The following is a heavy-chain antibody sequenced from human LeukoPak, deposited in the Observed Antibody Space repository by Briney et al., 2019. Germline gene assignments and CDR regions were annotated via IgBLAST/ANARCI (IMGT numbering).Heavy chain of an antibody. CDR3: ARSLTAVAGDY. CDR1: GYRFTSYW. D-gene: IGHD6-19*01. CDR2: IYPADSDI. V-gene: IGHV5-51*01. Sequence: GEPLKISCKGSGYRFTSYWIGWVRQIPGKGLEWMAIIYPADSDIRYSPSFQGQVTISADKSISTAYLQWSSLKASDTAMYFCARSLTAVAGDYWGQGTLVTVSS. J-gene: IGHJ4*02.